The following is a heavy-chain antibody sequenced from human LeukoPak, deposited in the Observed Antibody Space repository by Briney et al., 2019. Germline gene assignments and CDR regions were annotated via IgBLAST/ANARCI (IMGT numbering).Heavy chain of an antibody. J-gene: IGHJ4*02. CDR1: GFTFSDFW. Sequence: GGSLRLSCAASGFTFSDFWMTWVRQAPGKGLEWMANINPDGSLKRYVASVKGRFTISRDNARSSLYLQMNSLRAEDTALYYCAKETPRNRAVDYWGQGTLVTVSS. CDR3: AKETPRNRAVDY. CDR2: INPDGSLK. D-gene: IGHD6-19*01. V-gene: IGHV3-7*03.